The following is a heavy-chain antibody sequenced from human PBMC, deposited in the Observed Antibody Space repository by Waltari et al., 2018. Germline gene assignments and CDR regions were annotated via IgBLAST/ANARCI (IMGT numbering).Heavy chain of an antibody. V-gene: IGHV4-59*08. CDR2: IYYSGST. CDR3: ARHARGVVVPAAHFDY. CDR1: GGSISSSY. D-gene: IGHD2-2*01. Sequence: QVQLQESGPGLVKPSETLSLTCTVSGGSISSSYWSWIRQPPGKGLEWIGYIYYSGSTNYNPSLKSRVTISVDTSKNQFSLKLSSVTAADTAVYYCARHARGVVVPAAHFDYWGQGTLVTVSP. J-gene: IGHJ4*02.